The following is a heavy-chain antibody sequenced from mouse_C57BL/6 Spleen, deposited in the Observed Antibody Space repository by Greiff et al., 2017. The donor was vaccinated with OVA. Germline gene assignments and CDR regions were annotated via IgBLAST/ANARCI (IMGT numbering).Heavy chain of an antibody. CDR2: IHPNSGST. V-gene: IGHV1-64*01. CDR1: GYTFTSYW. J-gene: IGHJ3*01. CDR3: ARAVLAYYSNYGWFAY. D-gene: IGHD2-5*01. Sequence: QVQLQQSGAELVKPGASVKLSCKASGYTFTSYWMHWVKQRPGQGLEWIGMIHPNSGSTNYNEKFKSKATLTVDKSSSTAYMQLSSLTSEDSAVYYCARAVLAYYSNYGWFAYWGQGTLVTVSA.